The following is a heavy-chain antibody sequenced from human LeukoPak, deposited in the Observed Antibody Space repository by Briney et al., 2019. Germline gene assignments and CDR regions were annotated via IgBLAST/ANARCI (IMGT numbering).Heavy chain of an antibody. D-gene: IGHD6-13*01. V-gene: IGHV4-59*01. J-gene: IGHJ6*02. CDR1: GGSISSYY. CDR3: ARAGSSSWYSGGYGMDV. CDR2: VHYSGST. Sequence: PPETLSLTCTVSGGSISSYYWSWIRQPPGKGLEWIGYVHYSGSTYYNPSLKSRVTISVDTSKNQFSLKLSSVTAADTAVYYCARAGSSSWYSGGYGMDVWGQGTTVTASS.